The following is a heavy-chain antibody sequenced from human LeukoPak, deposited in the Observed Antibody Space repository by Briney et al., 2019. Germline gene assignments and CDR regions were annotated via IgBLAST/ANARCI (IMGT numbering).Heavy chain of an antibody. CDR3: ARGGVAGSDSGILEHDY. CDR1: AFTFSTYS. Sequence: GGSLLLSCAASAFTFSTYSMNWVRQAPGKGLEWVSSISSGSSYKYYADSVKGRFTIFRDNAKNSLYLQMNSLRAEDRAVYYCARGGVAGSDSGILEHDYWGQGTLVTVSS. D-gene: IGHD1/OR15-1a*01. V-gene: IGHV3-21*01. CDR2: ISSGSSYK. J-gene: IGHJ4*02.